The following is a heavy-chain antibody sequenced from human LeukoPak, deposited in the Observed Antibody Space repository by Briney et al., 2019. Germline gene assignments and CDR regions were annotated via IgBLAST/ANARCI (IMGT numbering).Heavy chain of an antibody. J-gene: IGHJ4*02. CDR2: IYPGDSDT. CDR3: ARQSAVAGFDY. V-gene: IGHV5-51*01. CDR1: GYRFTSYW. D-gene: IGHD6-19*01. Sequence: GESLKISCKGSGYRFTSYWIAWVRQMPGKGLEWMGIIYPGDSDTRYSPSFQGQVTISADKSISTAYLQWSSLKASDTAMYYCARQSAVAGFDYWGQGTLVTVSS.